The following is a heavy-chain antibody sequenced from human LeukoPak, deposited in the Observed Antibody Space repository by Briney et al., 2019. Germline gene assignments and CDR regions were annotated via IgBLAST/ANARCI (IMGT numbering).Heavy chain of an antibody. V-gene: IGHV3-21*01. CDR1: GFTFHSHS. J-gene: IGHJ4*02. CDR3: ARVAGYSGYEPGYFED. CDR2: ISMTSSYI. D-gene: IGHD5-12*01. Sequence: GGSPRLSCAASGFTFHSHSMNWVRQAPGKGLEWVSSISMTSSYIYYADSVKGRFTISRDNAKNSLYLHMNSLRAEDTAVYYCARVAGYSGYEPGYFEDWGQGTLVTVSS.